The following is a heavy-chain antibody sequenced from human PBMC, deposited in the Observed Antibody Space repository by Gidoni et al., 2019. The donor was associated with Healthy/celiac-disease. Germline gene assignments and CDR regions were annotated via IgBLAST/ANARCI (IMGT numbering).Heavy chain of an antibody. CDR3: ARRVYSGSYYGEGYYFDY. Sequence: EEQLVQSGSAVTPPGAPRHIYCTGAGYSFRSSWIGWGRQMRGKGLVWMGIIYPGDSDTRYSPSFQGQVTISAEKSISTAYLQWSSLKASDTAMYYCARRVYSGSYYGEGYYFDYWGQGTLVTVSS. J-gene: IGHJ4*02. CDR2: IYPGDSDT. D-gene: IGHD1-26*01. CDR1: GYSFRSSW. V-gene: IGHV5-51*01.